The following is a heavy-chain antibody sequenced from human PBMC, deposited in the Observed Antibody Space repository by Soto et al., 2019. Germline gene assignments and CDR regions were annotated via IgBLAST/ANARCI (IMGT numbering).Heavy chain of an antibody. J-gene: IGHJ5*02. D-gene: IGHD6-13*01. CDR3: ARTRSDSSSWYNWFDP. CDR2: INHSGST. Sequence: SETLSLTCIVSGGSISSGGHYWIWIRHPPGKGLEWIGEINHSGSTNYNPSLKSRVTISVDTSKNQFSLKLSSVTAADTAVYYCARTRSDSSSWYNWFDPWGQGTLVTVSS. CDR1: GGSISSGGHY. V-gene: IGHV4-39*07.